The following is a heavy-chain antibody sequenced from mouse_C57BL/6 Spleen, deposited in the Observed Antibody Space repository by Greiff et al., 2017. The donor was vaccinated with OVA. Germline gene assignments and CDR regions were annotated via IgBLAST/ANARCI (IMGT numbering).Heavy chain of an antibody. CDR1: GYTFTSYW. Sequence: QVQLQQPGAELVRPGSSVKLSCKASGYTFTSYWMHWVKQRPIQGLEWIGNIDPSDSETHYNQKFKDKATLTVDKSSSTAYMQLSSLTSEDSAVDYCARREYDSGYFDVWGTGTTVTVSS. J-gene: IGHJ1*03. V-gene: IGHV1-52*01. CDR3: ARREYDSGYFDV. D-gene: IGHD2-4*01. CDR2: IDPSDSET.